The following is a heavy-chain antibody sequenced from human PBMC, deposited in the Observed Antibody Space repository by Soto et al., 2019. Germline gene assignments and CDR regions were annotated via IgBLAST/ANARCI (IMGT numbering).Heavy chain of an antibody. CDR2: ISISSSYM. CDR1: GFTFSSNS. D-gene: IGHD6-19*01. CDR3: ARAGQSDGYFALDV. V-gene: IGHV3-21*01. Sequence: KSGGSLRLSCAASGFTFSSNSMNWVRQAPGKGLEWVSSISISSSYMYYADSVKGRFTISRDNAKNSLYLQMNSLGAEDTAVYYCARAGQSDGYFALDVWGQGTTVTVSS. J-gene: IGHJ6*02.